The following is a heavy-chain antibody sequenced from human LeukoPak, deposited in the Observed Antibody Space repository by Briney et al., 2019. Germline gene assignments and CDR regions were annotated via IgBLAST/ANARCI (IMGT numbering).Heavy chain of an antibody. V-gene: IGHV1-2*02. CDR3: ARGRAYSIY. CDR2: INPNSGGT. Sequence: ASVKVSCKASGYTFTGYYMHWVRQAPGQGLEWMGWINPNSGGTNYAQKFQGRVTMARNTSISTAYMELSSLRSEDTAVYYCARGRAYSIYWGQGTLVTVSS. D-gene: IGHD6-13*01. J-gene: IGHJ4*02. CDR1: GYTFTGYY.